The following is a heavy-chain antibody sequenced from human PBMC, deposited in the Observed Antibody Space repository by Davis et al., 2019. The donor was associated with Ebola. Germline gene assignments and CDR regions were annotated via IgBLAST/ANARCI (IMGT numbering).Heavy chain of an antibody. D-gene: IGHD5-18*01. V-gene: IGHV3-23*01. J-gene: IGHJ6*02. CDR2: ISGSGGST. CDR1: GFTFSSYD. Sequence: PGGSLRLSCAASGFTFSSYDMSWVRQAQGKGLEWVSAISGSGGSTYYADSVKGRFTISRDNSKNTLYLQMNSLRAEDTAVYYCARDGQDTAGPTKDYYYGMDVWGQGTTVTVSS. CDR3: ARDGQDTAGPTKDYYYGMDV.